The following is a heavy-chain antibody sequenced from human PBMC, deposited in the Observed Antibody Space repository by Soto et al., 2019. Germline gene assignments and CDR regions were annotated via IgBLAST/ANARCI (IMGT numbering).Heavy chain of an antibody. CDR1: GFTFSSYA. Sequence: GGSLRLSCAASGFTFSSYAMSWVRQAPGKGLEWVSAISGSGGSTYYADSVKGRFTISRDNSKNTLYLQMNSLRAEDTAVYYCATYIVVVPAAIQDDAFDIWGQGTMVTVSS. D-gene: IGHD2-2*01. CDR2: ISGSGGST. J-gene: IGHJ3*02. V-gene: IGHV3-23*01. CDR3: ATYIVVVPAAIQDDAFDI.